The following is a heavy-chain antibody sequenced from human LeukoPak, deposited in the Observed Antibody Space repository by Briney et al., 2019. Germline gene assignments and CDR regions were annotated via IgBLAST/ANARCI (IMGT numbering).Heavy chain of an antibody. V-gene: IGHV3-23*01. Sequence: GGSLRLSCAASGFTFNSYWMSWVRQAPGKGLEWVSSISGNGNSRYYADSVKGRFTISRDNSKNALYLEMNSLRAEDTAVYYCAKEEEQLLGVFYYYGMDVWGQGTTVIVSS. CDR1: GFTFNSYW. D-gene: IGHD6-13*01. J-gene: IGHJ6*02. CDR3: AKEEEQLLGVFYYYGMDV. CDR2: ISGNGNSR.